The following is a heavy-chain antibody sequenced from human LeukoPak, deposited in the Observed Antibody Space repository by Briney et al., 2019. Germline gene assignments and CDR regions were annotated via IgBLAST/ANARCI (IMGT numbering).Heavy chain of an antibody. Sequence: SETLSLTCTVSGGSISSYYWSWIRQPPGKGLEWSGYIYYSGSTNYNPSLKSRVTISVDTSKNQFSLKLSSVTAADTAVYYCARARELPYYFDYWGQGTLVTVSS. D-gene: IGHD1-26*01. CDR2: IYYSGST. J-gene: IGHJ4*02. CDR3: ARARELPYYFDY. CDR1: GGSISSYY. V-gene: IGHV4-59*01.